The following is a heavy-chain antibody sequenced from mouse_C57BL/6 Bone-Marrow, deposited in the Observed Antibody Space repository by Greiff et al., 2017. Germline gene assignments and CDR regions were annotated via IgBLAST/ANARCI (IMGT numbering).Heavy chain of an antibody. CDR2: INPYNGGT. Sequence: EVQLQQSGPVLVKPGASVKMSCKASGYTFTDYYMTWVKQSHGKSLEWIGVINPYNGGTSYNQKFKGKATLTVDKSSRTAYMELNSLTAEDSAVYYCARLGDYYFDYWGQGTTLTVSS. V-gene: IGHV1-19*01. D-gene: IGHD2-13*01. J-gene: IGHJ2*01. CDR1: GYTFTDYY. CDR3: ARLGDYYFDY.